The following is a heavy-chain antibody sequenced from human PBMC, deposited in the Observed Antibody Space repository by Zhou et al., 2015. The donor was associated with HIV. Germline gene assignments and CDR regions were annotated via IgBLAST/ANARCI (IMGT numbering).Heavy chain of an antibody. D-gene: IGHD5-24*01. CDR2: INPRGGSR. Sequence: QVQLVQSGAEVKKPGASVKISCKASGYTFTDHYIHWVRQAPGQGLEWMGIINPRGGSRNHTQKFQGRVTMTRDTSINTVYMELSSLRSDDTAVYYCAREGKRLPLNPFDYWGQGTLVTVSS. J-gene: IGHJ4*02. CDR3: AREGKRLPLNPFDY. V-gene: IGHV1-46*01. CDR1: GYTFTDHY.